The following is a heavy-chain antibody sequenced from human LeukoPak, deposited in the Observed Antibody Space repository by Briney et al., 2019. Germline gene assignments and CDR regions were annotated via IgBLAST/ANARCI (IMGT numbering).Heavy chain of an antibody. Sequence: GGSLRLSCAASGFTFSNCGMHWVRQAPGKGLEWVAFVRNDGSDKYYADSVKGRFTISRDNSKNTLYLQMNSLRPEDTAVYYCAKDKWATSGRDYFDYWGQGTLVTVSS. V-gene: IGHV3-30*02. CDR3: AKDKWATSGRDYFDY. D-gene: IGHD6-13*01. CDR2: VRNDGSDK. J-gene: IGHJ4*02. CDR1: GFTFSNCG.